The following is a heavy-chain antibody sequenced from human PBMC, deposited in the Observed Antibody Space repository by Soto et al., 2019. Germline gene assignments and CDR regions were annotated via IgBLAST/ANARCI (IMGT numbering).Heavy chain of an antibody. D-gene: IGHD3-3*01. CDR1: GGSIDDYY. V-gene: IGHV4-59*07. Sequence: QVQLQESGPGLVVPSDTLSLTCSVSGGSIDDYYWSWIRQPPGKGLEWVAFIYHSGGTDYSPSLQSRVSLSVDTSKNQFSLRLTSVTAADTAVYYCARVRVDADDLFYFDSWGEGTLVTVSS. CDR3: ARVRVDADDLFYFDS. CDR2: IYHSGGT. J-gene: IGHJ4*02.